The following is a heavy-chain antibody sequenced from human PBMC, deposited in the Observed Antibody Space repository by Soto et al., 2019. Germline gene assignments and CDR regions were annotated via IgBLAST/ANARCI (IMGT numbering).Heavy chain of an antibody. V-gene: IGHV4-39*01. Sequence: PSETLSLTCTVSGGSISSGGYYWGWIRQPPGKGLEWIGSIYYSGSTYYNPSLKSRVTISVDTSKNQFSLKLSSVTAADTAVYYCARHGIYYDSSGFRYWGQGTLVTVSS. CDR2: IYYSGST. CDR1: GGSISSGGYY. D-gene: IGHD3-22*01. CDR3: ARHGIYYDSSGFRY. J-gene: IGHJ4*02.